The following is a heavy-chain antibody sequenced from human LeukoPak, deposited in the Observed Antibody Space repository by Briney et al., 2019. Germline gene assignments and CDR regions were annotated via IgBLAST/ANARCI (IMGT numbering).Heavy chain of an antibody. CDR2: ISWDGGST. Sequence: QPGGSLRLSCAASGFTFDDYAMHWVRQAPGKGLEWVSLISWDGGSTYYADSVKGRFTISRDNSKNSLYLQMNSLRAEDTALYYCAKAYYDILTGYYGNYYYYGMDVWGQGTTVTVSS. J-gene: IGHJ6*02. V-gene: IGHV3-43D*03. CDR1: GFTFDDYA. CDR3: AKAYYDILTGYYGNYYYYGMDV. D-gene: IGHD3-9*01.